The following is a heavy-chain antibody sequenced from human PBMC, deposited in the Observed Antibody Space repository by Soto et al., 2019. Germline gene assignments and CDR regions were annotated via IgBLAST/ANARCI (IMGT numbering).Heavy chain of an antibody. D-gene: IGHD3-3*01. CDR2: IKQDGSEK. Sequence: GGSLRLSCAASGLTFSSYWMSWVRQAPGKGLEWVANIKQDGSEKYYVDSVKGRFTISRDNAKNSLYLQMNSLRAEDTAVYYCARDQGYYDFWSGPPHYYYYGTDVWGQGTTVTVSS. J-gene: IGHJ6*02. V-gene: IGHV3-7*01. CDR1: GLTFSSYW. CDR3: ARDQGYYDFWSGPPHYYYYGTDV.